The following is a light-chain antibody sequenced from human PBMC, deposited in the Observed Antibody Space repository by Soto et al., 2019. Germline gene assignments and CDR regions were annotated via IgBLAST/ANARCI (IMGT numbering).Light chain of an antibody. CDR3: QQYYNWPRT. V-gene: IGKV3-15*01. J-gene: IGKJ1*01. Sequence: EIVMTQSPGTLSLSPGDTATLSCRASQSLGSDLAWYQQKPGQAPRLLIFGASARPTGIPARISGSGSGTEFTLTISSLRSEDFAVYFCQQYYNWPRTFGQGTKVDIK. CDR1: QSLGSD. CDR2: GAS.